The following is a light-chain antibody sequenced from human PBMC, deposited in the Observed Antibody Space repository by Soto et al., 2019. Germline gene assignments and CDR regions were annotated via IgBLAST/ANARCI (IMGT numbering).Light chain of an antibody. CDR2: GNS. J-gene: IGLJ2*01. Sequence: QSVLTQPPSVSGAPGQRVTISCTGSSSNIGAGYDVHWYQQLPGAPPKLVIYGNSNRPSGVPDRFSGSKSGTSASLAITGLQAEDEADYYCQSYDSSLSGSVFGGGTKLTVL. CDR1: SSNIGAGYD. CDR3: QSYDSSLSGSV. V-gene: IGLV1-40*01.